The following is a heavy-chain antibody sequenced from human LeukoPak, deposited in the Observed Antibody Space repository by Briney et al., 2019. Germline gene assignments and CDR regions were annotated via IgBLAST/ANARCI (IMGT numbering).Heavy chain of an antibody. D-gene: IGHD1-1*01. CDR1: GGSISSGGYS. CDR3: ARVEGDQLMDV. V-gene: IGHV4-30-2*01. J-gene: IGHJ6*02. Sequence: SETLSLTCAVSGGSISSGGYSWSWIRQPPGKGLEWIGYIYHSGSTYYDPSLKSRVTISVDRSKNQFSLKLSSVTAADTAVYYCARVEGDQLMDVWGQGTTVTVSS. CDR2: IYHSGST.